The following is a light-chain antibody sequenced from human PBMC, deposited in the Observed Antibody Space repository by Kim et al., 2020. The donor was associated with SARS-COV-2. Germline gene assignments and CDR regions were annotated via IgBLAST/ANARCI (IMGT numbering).Light chain of an antibody. J-gene: IGLJ2*01. CDR2: QDS. CDR3: QAWDSSTVV. CDR1: KLGDKY. V-gene: IGLV3-1*01. Sequence: VSPGQTASITGSGDKLGDKYACWYKQKPGQSPVLVIYQDSKRPSGIPERFSGSNSGNTATLTISGTQAMDEADYYCQAWDSSTVVFGGGTQLTVL.